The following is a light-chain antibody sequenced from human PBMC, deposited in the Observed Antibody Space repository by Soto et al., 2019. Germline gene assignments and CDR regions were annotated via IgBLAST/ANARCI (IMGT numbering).Light chain of an antibody. CDR3: MQDIYWPST. J-gene: IGKJ1*01. CDR1: QSLVYSDGNTY. CDR2: QVS. Sequence: DVVMTQSPLSLPVTLGQPASISCRSSQSLVYSDGNTYLHWFQQRPGQSPRHLIYQVSNRDSGVPDRFSGSGSGTDFTLKISRVEADDVGVYYCMQDIYWPSTFGQGTKVEIK. V-gene: IGKV2-30*01.